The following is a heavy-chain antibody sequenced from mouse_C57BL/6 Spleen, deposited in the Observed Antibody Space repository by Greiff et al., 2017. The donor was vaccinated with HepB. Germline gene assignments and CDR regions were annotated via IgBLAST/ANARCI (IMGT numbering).Heavy chain of an antibody. CDR1: GYTFTSYW. V-gene: IGHV1-55*01. CDR3: ARRRDCSSYFDY. D-gene: IGHD1-1*01. Sequence: QVQLQQPGAELVKPGASVKMSCKASGYTFTSYWITWVKQRPGQGLEWIGDIYPGSGSTNYNEKFKSKATLTVDTSSSAAYMQLSSLTSEDSAVYYCARRRDCSSYFDYWGQGATLTVSS. CDR2: IYPGSGST. J-gene: IGHJ2*01.